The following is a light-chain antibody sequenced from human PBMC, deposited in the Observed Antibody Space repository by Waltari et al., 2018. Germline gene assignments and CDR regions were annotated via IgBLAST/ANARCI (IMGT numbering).Light chain of an antibody. Sequence: QSALTQPAPVSGSPGQSLTTSCTGTRPYGGPYPFVPWYHHHPGNVPKLIIYDATDRPSGVSSRFSGSKSGNTASLTISGLQAEDEGDYYCNSYTTSGTVVFGGGTKLTVL. V-gene: IGLV2-14*03. CDR3: NSYTTSGTVV. CDR1: RPYGGPYPF. J-gene: IGLJ2*01. CDR2: DAT.